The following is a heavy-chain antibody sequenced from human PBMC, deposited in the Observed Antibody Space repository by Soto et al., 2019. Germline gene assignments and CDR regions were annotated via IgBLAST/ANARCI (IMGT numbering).Heavy chain of an antibody. V-gene: IGHV4-30-2*01. D-gene: IGHD3-10*01. Sequence: SETLSLTCAVSGGSIGGVGYSWSWIRQPPGGGLEWIGYMYHSGTFLKSPSLKTRLTMSLDMSKNQFSLTLNSMTAADTAVYYCARAQFYSGSGNYNNLMFDAWGQGIRVTVSS. CDR3: ARAQFYSGSGNYNNLMFDA. CDR2: MYHSGTF. CDR1: GGSIGGVGYS. J-gene: IGHJ5*02.